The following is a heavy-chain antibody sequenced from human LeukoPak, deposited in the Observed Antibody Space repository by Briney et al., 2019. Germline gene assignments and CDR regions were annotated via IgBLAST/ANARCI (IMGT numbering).Heavy chain of an antibody. CDR1: GYTFTGYY. CDR2: ISPNSGGT. CDR3: ARAGRYCSSTSCYHFDY. J-gene: IGHJ4*02. D-gene: IGHD2-2*01. V-gene: IGHV1-2*02. Sequence: ASVKVSCKASGYTFTGYYMHWVRQAPGQGLEWMGWISPNSGGTNYAQKFQGRVTMTRDTSISTAYMELSRLRSDDTAVYYCARAGRYCSSTSCYHFDYWGQGTLVTVSS.